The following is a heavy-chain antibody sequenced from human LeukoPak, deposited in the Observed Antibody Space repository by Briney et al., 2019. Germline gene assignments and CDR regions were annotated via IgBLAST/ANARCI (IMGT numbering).Heavy chain of an antibody. J-gene: IGHJ4*02. CDR3: AREMGGDYGSGTFFDL. Sequence: GGSLRLSCAASGFVFSDYYMSWVRQAPGKGLEWVSYISSGGSTIYYADSVKGRFTISRDNAKNSLYLQMNSLRAEDTAVYYGAREMGGDYGSGTFFDLWGQGNMVTVSS. D-gene: IGHD3-10*01. CDR1: GFVFSDYY. V-gene: IGHV3-11*01. CDR2: ISSGGSTI.